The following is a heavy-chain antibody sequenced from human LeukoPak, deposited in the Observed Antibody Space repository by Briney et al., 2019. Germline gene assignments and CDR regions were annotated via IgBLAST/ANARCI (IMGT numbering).Heavy chain of an antibody. V-gene: IGHV1-69*01. CDR3: ARGVLLWFGDYYYYYMDV. D-gene: IGHD3-10*01. J-gene: IGHJ6*03. CDR1: GGTFSSYA. Sequence: GASVKVSCKASGGTFSSYAISWVRQAPGQGLEWMGGIIPIFGTANYAQKFQGRVTITADESTSTAYMELSSLRSEDTAVYYCARGVLLWFGDYYYYYMDVWGKGTTVTIPS. CDR2: IIPIFGTA.